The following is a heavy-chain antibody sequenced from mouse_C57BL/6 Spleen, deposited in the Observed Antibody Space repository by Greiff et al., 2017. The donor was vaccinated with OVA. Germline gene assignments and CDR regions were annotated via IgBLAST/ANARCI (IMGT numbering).Heavy chain of an antibody. V-gene: IGHV1-76*01. CDR3: ARETLAWFAY. CDR2: IYPGSGNT. J-gene: IGHJ3*01. CDR1: GYTFTDYY. Sequence: QVQLKQSGAELVRPGASVKLSCKASGYTFTDYYINWVKQRPGQGLEWIARIYPGSGNTYYNEKFKGKATLTAEKSSSTAYMQLSSLTSEDSAVYFCARETLAWFAYWGQGTLVTVSA.